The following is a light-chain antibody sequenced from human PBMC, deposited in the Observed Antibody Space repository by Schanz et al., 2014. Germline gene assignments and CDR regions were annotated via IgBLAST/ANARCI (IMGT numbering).Light chain of an antibody. V-gene: IGKV3-15*01. CDR1: QSVSSN. Sequence: EIVLTQSPATLSVSPGDRATLSCRASQSVSSNLAWYQQKPGQAPRLLIYGASTRATGIPVRFSGSGSGTEFTLTISSLQSEDFAVYYCQQRSNWPRLTFGGGTKVEIK. J-gene: IGKJ4*01. CDR3: QQRSNWPRLT. CDR2: GAS.